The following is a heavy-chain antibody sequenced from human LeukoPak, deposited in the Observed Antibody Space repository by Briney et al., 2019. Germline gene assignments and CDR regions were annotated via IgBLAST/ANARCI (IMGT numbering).Heavy chain of an antibody. CDR2: IRGSGNST. CDR1: GFMFAGYP. Sequence: GVSLTLSCAPSGFMFAGYPMSWVRQAPGGGLEGVLTIRGSGNSTYLSESVKGRFTISRENSRKTLFLQLNSLRAEDTAIYYCAKDRGRGSYTYDCWGQGTLVTVSS. V-gene: IGHV3-23*01. J-gene: IGHJ4*02. CDR3: AKDRGRGSYTYDC. D-gene: IGHD1-26*01.